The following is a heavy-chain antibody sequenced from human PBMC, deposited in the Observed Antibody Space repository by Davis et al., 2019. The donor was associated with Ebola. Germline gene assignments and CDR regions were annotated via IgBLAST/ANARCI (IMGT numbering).Heavy chain of an antibody. D-gene: IGHD4-11*01. J-gene: IGHJ4*02. V-gene: IGHV4-39*01. CDR3: ARVRSNYVLCMDY. Sequence: MPGGSLRLSCTVSGGSIISSSSYWGWIRQPPRKGLEWIGSIYYSGITYYNPSLKSRVTISVDTSKNQFSLKLRSVTAADTAVYYCARVRSNYVLCMDYWGQGTLVTVSS. CDR2: IYYSGIT. CDR1: GGSIISSSSY.